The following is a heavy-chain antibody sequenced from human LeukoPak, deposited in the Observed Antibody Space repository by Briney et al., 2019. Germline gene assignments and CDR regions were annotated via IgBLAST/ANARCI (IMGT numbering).Heavy chain of an antibody. Sequence: GGSLRLSCAASGFTFSSYEMNWVRQAPGKGLEWVSYISSSGSTIYYADSVKGRFTISRDNAKNSLYLQMDSLRAEYTAVYYCAELGITMIGGVWGKGTTVTISS. CDR1: GFTFSSYE. D-gene: IGHD3-10*02. J-gene: IGHJ6*04. CDR3: AELGITMIGGV. CDR2: ISSSGSTI. V-gene: IGHV3-48*03.